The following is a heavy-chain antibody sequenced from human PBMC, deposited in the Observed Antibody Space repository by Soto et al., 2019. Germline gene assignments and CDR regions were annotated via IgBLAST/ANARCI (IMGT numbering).Heavy chain of an antibody. D-gene: IGHD3-3*01. Sequence: QVQLVESGGGVVQPGRSLRLSCVASGFTYTTSVIHWVRQAPGKGLEWVAVISYDGSNTDYAESVRGRFTISRDNSKDTLYLQMNSLRPDDTAIYFCARDRGDKEFWIGYPTGWFDPWGQGTLVTVSS. J-gene: IGHJ5*02. V-gene: IGHV3-30-3*01. CDR3: ARDRGDKEFWIGYPTGWFDP. CDR1: GFTYTTSV. CDR2: ISYDGSNT.